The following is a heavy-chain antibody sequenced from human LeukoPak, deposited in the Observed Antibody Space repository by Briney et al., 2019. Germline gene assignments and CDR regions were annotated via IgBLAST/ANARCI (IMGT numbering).Heavy chain of an antibody. J-gene: IGHJ4*02. CDR3: ARERALTTEYYFDY. CDR1: GFTFSTYI. D-gene: IGHD4-17*01. Sequence: GGSLRLSCAASGFTFSTYIMNWVRQPPGKGLEWVSYISSSSSTIYYADSVKGRFTISRDNAKNSLYLQMNSLRAEDTAVYYCARERALTTEYYFDYWGQGTLVTVSS. CDR2: ISSSSSTI. V-gene: IGHV3-48*04.